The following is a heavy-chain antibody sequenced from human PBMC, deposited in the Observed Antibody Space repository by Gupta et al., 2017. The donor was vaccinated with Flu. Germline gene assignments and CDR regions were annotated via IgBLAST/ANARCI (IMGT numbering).Heavy chain of an antibody. CDR1: GLIFSIYN. V-gene: IGHV3-21*02. Sequence: EAQLVASGGGLVKPGGSLRLSCEASGLIFSIYNMNWVRQAPGKGLEWISSISGSGTHLYYRDSLKGRLTVTRENARNLLHLQMSNLRVEDTAVYYCAATAWPYAFDLWGQGTMVTVSS. J-gene: IGHJ3*01. CDR2: ISGSGTHL. CDR3: AATAWPYAFDL. D-gene: IGHD1-1*01.